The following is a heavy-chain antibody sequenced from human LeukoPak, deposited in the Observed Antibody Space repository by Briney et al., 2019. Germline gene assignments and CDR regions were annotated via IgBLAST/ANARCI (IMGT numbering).Heavy chain of an antibody. CDR1: GGSISSGDYY. V-gene: IGHV4-30-4*08. Sequence: SQTLSLTCTVSGGSISSGDYYWSWIRQPPGKGLEWIGYIYYSGSTYYNPSLKSRVTISVDTSKNQFSLKLSSVTAADTAVYYCARARTNDFWSGYPDYWGQGTLVTVSS. D-gene: IGHD3-3*01. CDR2: IYYSGST. CDR3: ARARTNDFWSGYPDY. J-gene: IGHJ4*02.